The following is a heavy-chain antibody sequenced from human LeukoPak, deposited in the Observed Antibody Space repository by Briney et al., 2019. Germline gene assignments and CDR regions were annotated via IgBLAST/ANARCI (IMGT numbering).Heavy chain of an antibody. Sequence: IPIFGTANYAQKFQGRVTITTDESTSTAYMELSSLRSEDTAVYYCARGYCSSTSCRSLFDYWGQGTLVTVSS. CDR2: IPIFGTA. CDR3: ARGYCSSTSCRSLFDY. J-gene: IGHJ4*02. V-gene: IGHV1-69*05. D-gene: IGHD2-2*01.